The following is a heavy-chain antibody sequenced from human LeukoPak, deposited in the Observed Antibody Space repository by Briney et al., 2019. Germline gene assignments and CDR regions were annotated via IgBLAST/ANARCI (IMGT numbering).Heavy chain of an antibody. V-gene: IGHV1-2*04. CDR1: GYTFTDYY. Sequence: ASVKVSCKASGYTFTDYYLHWVRQAPGQGLEWMGWINPNSGGTNYTQKFQGWVTMTRDTSISTAYMELSRLRSDDTAVYYCARDDSDHAFDIWGQGTMVTVSS. CDR3: ARDDSDHAFDI. D-gene: IGHD3-22*01. J-gene: IGHJ3*02. CDR2: INPNSGGT.